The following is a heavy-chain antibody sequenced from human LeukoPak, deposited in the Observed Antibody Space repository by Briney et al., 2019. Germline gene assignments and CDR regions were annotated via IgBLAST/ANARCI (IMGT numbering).Heavy chain of an antibody. V-gene: IGHV3-7*01. CDR1: GYTFSIYW. CDR2: IKQDGSET. J-gene: IGHJ4*02. Sequence: GGSLRLSCAASGYTFSIYWMNWVRQAPGQGLESVASIKQDGSETYYMESVQGRFTISRDNDMNFLYLQLSSLRAEDTAVYYCTRENSGSLSLEYWGQGTLVTVSS. CDR3: TRENSGSLSLEY. D-gene: IGHD1-26*01.